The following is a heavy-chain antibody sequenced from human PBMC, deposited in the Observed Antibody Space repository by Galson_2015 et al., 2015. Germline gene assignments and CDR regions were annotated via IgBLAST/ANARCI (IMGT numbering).Heavy chain of an antibody. CDR3: AKGVIARDYYYYGMDV. CDR2: ISGSGGST. Sequence: SLRLSCAASGFTFSSYAMSWVRQAPGKGLEWVSAISGSGGSTYYADSVKGRFTISGDNSKNTLYLQMNSLRAEDTAVYYCAKGVIARDYYYYGMDVWGQGTTVTVSS. CDR1: GFTFSSYA. J-gene: IGHJ6*02. V-gene: IGHV3-23*01. D-gene: IGHD3-16*02.